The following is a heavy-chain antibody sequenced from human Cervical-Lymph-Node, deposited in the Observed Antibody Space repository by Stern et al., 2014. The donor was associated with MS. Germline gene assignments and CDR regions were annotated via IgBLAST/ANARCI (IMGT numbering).Heavy chain of an antibody. CDR3: AYNGYYSLDY. V-gene: IGHV4-4*02. CDR1: GGSISNDNW. D-gene: IGHD2/OR15-2a*01. Sequence: QVQLQESGPGLVRPSGTLSLTCAVSGGSISNDNWWSWVRQPPGKGLGWMEKIYHSGDPTYIPSLKTRVTVSVDKSKNTSSLKLDSETAADTAIYYCAYNGYYSLDYWGQGTLVTVSS. CDR2: IYHSGDP. J-gene: IGHJ4*02.